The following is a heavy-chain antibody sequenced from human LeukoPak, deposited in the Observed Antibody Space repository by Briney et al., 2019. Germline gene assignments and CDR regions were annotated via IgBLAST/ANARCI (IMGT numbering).Heavy chain of an antibody. CDR1: GGSISSGGYY. Sequence: SQTLSLTCTVSGGSISSGGYYWSWLRQHPGKGLEWIGYIYYSGSTYYNPSLKSRVTISVDTSKNQFSLKLSSVTAADTAVYYCARHGDYVYFDYWGQGTLVTVSS. V-gene: IGHV4-31*03. J-gene: IGHJ4*02. D-gene: IGHD4-17*01. CDR3: ARHGDYVYFDY. CDR2: IYYSGST.